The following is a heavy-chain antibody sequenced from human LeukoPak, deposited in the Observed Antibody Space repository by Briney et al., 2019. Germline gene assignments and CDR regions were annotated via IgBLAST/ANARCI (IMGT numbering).Heavy chain of an antibody. CDR1: GGSISSSSYY. D-gene: IGHD6-13*01. V-gene: IGHV4-39*07. CDR3: ARGPGRSRYVYYFDY. CDR2: IYYSGST. J-gene: IGHJ4*02. Sequence: SETLSLTCTVSGGSISSSSYYWGWIRRPPGKGLEWIGSIYYSGSTYYNPSLKSRVTISVDTSKNQFSLKLSSVTAADTAVYYCARGPGRSRYVYYFDYWGQGTLVTVSS.